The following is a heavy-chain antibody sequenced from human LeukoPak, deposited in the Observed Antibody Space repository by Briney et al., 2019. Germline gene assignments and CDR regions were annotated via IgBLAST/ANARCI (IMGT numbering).Heavy chain of an antibody. CDR1: GFTFSSYA. CDR2: ISGSGGST. J-gene: IGHJ4*02. V-gene: IGHV3-23*01. Sequence: GGSLRLSCAASGFTFSSYAMSWVRQAPGKGLEWVSAISGSGGSTYYADSVKGRFTISRDNSKNTLYLQMNSLRAEDTAVYYCAKAETRWFGELLSSDYWGQGTLVTVSS. CDR3: AKAETRWFGELLSSDY. D-gene: IGHD3-10*01.